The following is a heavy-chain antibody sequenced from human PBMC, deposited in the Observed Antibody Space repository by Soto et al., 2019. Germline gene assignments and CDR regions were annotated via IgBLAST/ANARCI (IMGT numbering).Heavy chain of an antibody. CDR3: AKDREYSSSSEDY. V-gene: IGHV3-23*01. D-gene: IGHD6-6*01. CDR1: GFTFSSDA. CDR2: ISGRGGST. J-gene: IGHJ4*02. Sequence: GGSLRLSCAASGFTFSSDAMSWVRQAPGKGLEWVSAISGRGGSTYYADSVKGRFTNSRENSKNTLYLQMNSLRAEDTAVYYCAKDREYSSSSEDYWGQGTLVTVSS.